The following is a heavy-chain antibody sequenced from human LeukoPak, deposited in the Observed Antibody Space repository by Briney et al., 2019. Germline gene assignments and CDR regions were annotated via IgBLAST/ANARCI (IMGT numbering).Heavy chain of an antibody. V-gene: IGHV1-2*02. Sequence: ASVKVSCKASGYTFTGYYMHWVRQAPGQGLEWMGCINPNSGGTNYAQKFQGRVTMTRDTSISTAYMELSRLRSDDTAVYYCARGLNRWRSGTDFDYWGQGTLVTVSS. CDR3: ARGLNRWRSGTDFDY. CDR2: INPNSGGT. D-gene: IGHD3-10*01. CDR1: GYTFTGYY. J-gene: IGHJ4*02.